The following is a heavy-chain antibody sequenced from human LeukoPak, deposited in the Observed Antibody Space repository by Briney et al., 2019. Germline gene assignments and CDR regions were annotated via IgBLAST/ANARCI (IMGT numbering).Heavy chain of an antibody. CDR1: GFTFGNAW. V-gene: IGHV3-15*01. CDR2: IKSKTDGGTT. Sequence: GGSLRLSCAASGFTFGNAWMSWVRQAPGKGLEWVGRIKSKTDGGTTDYAAPVKGRFTISRDDSKNTLYLQMNSLKTEDTAVYYCTTAIPSMIVVVITLWGQGTLVTVSS. D-gene: IGHD3-22*01. J-gene: IGHJ4*02. CDR3: TTAIPSMIVVVITL.